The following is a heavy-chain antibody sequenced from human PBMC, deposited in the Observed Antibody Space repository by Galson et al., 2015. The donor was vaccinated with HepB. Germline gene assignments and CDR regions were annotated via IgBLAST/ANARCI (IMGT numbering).Heavy chain of an antibody. Sequence: SVKVSCKASGYKFTSYGISWVRQAPGQGLEWMGWISANSGNTKYAQNFQERVTLTRDTSTSTVYLELRNLRSDDTAAYYCARDRDYRFDYWGQGTLVTVSS. D-gene: IGHD4/OR15-4a*01. J-gene: IGHJ4*02. CDR1: GYKFTSYG. V-gene: IGHV1-18*01. CDR3: ARDRDYRFDY. CDR2: ISANSGNT.